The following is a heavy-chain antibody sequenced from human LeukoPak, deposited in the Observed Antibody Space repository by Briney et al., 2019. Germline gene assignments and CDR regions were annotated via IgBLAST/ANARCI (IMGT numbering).Heavy chain of an antibody. CDR3: ARDLGGYSSGWSNGPYYFDY. D-gene: IGHD6-19*01. CDR1: GYSISSGHY. Sequence: ETLSLTCAVSGYSISSGHYWGWILQPPGKGQEWIGGIYHSGSTSYNPSLKSRVNISVDTSKTQFSLKLSSVTAADTAVYYCARDLGGYSSGWSNGPYYFDYWGQGTLVTVSS. V-gene: IGHV4-38-2*02. J-gene: IGHJ4*02. CDR2: IYHSGST.